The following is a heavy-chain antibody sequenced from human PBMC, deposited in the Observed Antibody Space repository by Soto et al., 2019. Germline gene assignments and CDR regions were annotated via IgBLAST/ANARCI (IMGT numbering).Heavy chain of an antibody. J-gene: IGHJ5*02. V-gene: IGHV3-23*01. CDR2: ISGSGDST. CDR1: GFTFSSYA. D-gene: IGHD2-2*01. Sequence: GGFLRLSCAASGFTFSSYAMSWVRQAPGKGLEWVSAISGSGDSTYYADSVKGRFTISRDNSKNTLYLQMNSLRAEDTAVYYCAKGVLGYCTSTSCHAYWFDPWGQGTLVTVSS. CDR3: AKGVLGYCTSTSCHAYWFDP.